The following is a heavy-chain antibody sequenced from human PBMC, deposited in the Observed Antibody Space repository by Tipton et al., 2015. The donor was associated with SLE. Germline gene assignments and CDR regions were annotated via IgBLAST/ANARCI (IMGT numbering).Heavy chain of an antibody. J-gene: IGHJ6*03. Sequence: GSLRLSCIASGFTFSNSEMNWVRQAPGEGLEWLSYITTTGDAVRYADSVKGRFTISRDNAKNTLYLQMNSLTAEDTAVYYCARVSGSAYYYYYMDVWGKGTTVTVSS. CDR3: ARVSGSAYYYYYMDV. CDR2: ITTTGDAV. CDR1: GFTFSNSE. V-gene: IGHV3-48*03. D-gene: IGHD1-26*01.